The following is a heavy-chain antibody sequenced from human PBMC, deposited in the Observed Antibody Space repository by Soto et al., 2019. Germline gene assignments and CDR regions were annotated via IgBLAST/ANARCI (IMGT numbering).Heavy chain of an antibody. D-gene: IGHD5-18*01. Sequence: GASVKVSCKACGYTFTGYYMHWVRQAPGQGLEWMGWINPNSGGTYYADSVKGRFTISRDNSKNTLSLQMNSLRAEDTAVYYCAKEADLIGYNYGSCFDYWGQGTLVTVSS. V-gene: IGHV1-2*02. J-gene: IGHJ4*02. CDR1: GYTFTGYY. CDR3: AKEADLIGYNYGSCFDY. CDR2: INPNSGGT.